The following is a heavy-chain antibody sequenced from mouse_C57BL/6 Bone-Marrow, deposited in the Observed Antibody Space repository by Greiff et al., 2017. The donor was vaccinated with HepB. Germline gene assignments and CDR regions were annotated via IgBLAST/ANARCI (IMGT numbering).Heavy chain of an antibody. D-gene: IGHD1-1*01. CDR2: IYPGSGST. J-gene: IGHJ4*01. V-gene: IGHV1-55*01. CDR1: DYTFTSYW. CDR3: ARGDYGSSPHYYAMDY. Sequence: QVQLQQPGAELVKPGASVKMSCKASDYTFTSYWITWVKQRPGQGLEWIGDIYPGSGSTNYNEKFKSKATLTVDTSSSTAYMQLSSLTSEDSAVYYCARGDYGSSPHYYAMDYWGQGTSVTVSS.